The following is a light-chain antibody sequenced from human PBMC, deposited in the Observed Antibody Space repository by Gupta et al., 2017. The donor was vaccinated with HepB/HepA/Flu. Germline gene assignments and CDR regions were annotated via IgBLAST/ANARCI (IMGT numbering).Light chain of an antibody. Sequence: QSALTQPASVSGSPGQSITISCTGSSNDIGGYDSVSWYQQDPGQAPKLLSYEVTNRPSGVSNRFSGSKSGNTASLTISGLQAEDEADYDCSSFSNTYTLVLFGGGTKLTVL. V-gene: IGLV2-14*01. CDR2: EVT. CDR3: SSFSNTYTLVL. J-gene: IGLJ2*01. CDR1: SNDIGGYDS.